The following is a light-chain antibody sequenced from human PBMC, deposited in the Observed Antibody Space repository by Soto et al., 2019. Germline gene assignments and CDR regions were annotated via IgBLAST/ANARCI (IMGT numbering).Light chain of an antibody. CDR1: SGHSSYT. CDR2: LNTDGSH. J-gene: IGLJ2*01. CDR3: QTWGAGIVV. Sequence: QSVLTQSPSASASLGASVKLTCTLSSGHSSYTIAWHQQQPEKGPRYLMKLNTDGSHSRGDGIPDRFSGSRSGAERYLTISSLQSEDEADYYCQTWGAGIVVFGGGTQLTV. V-gene: IGLV4-69*01.